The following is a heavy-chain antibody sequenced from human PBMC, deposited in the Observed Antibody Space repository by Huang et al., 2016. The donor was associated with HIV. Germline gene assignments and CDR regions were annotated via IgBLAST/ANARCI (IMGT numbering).Heavy chain of an antibody. V-gene: IGHV1-2*02. Sequence: QLHLVQSGAEVKKPGASVKVSCQASGYSFTGYYMHWVRQAPGQGLEWRGWSNNKRGGTNYAQKFQGRVTMTRDTSVNTAYMEVTELKSDDTAVYYCARAPPDVWGQGTTVTVSS. J-gene: IGHJ6*02. CDR3: ARAPPDV. CDR2: SNNKRGGT. CDR1: GYSFTGYY.